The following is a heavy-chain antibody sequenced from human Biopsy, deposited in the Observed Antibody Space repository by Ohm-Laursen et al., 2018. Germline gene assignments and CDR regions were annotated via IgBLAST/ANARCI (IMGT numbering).Heavy chain of an antibody. CDR1: GGSTNDYF. CDR2: IYSSGGS. D-gene: IGHD6-19*01. Sequence: PPGTLSLTCSVSGGSTNDYFWSWIRQPAGETLEWIGRIYSSGGSSYNPSLRSRISMSMDTSNNQFSLTLTSVTAADTAVYYCARTPGKAVAGRFLDLWGRGTLVTVSS. CDR3: ARTPGKAVAGRFLDL. V-gene: IGHV4-4*07. J-gene: IGHJ2*01.